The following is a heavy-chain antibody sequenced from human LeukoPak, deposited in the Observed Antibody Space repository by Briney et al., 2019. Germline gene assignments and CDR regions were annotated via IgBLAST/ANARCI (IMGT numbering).Heavy chain of an antibody. Sequence: SETLSLTCTVSGYSISSGYHWGWIRQPPGKGLEWIGSIYIGGTTFHNPSLKSRVTISLDTSKNQFSLGLSSVTAADTAVYHYARSGDKGYCSTTSCYGFDYWGQGILVTVSS. CDR1: GYSISSGYH. D-gene: IGHD2-2*01. CDR3: ARSGDKGYCSTTSCYGFDY. V-gene: IGHV4-38-2*02. CDR2: IYIGGTT. J-gene: IGHJ4*02.